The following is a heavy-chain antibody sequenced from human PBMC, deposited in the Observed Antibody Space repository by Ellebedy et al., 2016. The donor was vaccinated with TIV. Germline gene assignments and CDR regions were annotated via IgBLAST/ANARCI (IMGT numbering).Heavy chain of an antibody. CDR1: GYTFTSYG. D-gene: IGHD3-3*01. Sequence: ASVKVSXXASGYTFTSYGISWVRQAPGQGLEWMGWISAYNGNTNYAQKLQGRVTMTTDTSTSTAYMELRSLRSDDTAVYYCALWGTAGTYYDFWSGYPVDVWGQGTTVTVSS. CDR3: ALWGTAGTYYDFWSGYPVDV. V-gene: IGHV1-18*04. J-gene: IGHJ6*02. CDR2: ISAYNGNT.